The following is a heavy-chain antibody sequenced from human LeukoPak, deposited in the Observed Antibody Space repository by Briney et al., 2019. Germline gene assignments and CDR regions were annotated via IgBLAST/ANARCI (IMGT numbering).Heavy chain of an antibody. J-gene: IGHJ3*02. D-gene: IGHD3-9*01. Sequence: SETLSLTCTVSGGSISSHYWSWIRQPPGKGREWIGYIYYSGSTNYNPSLKSRVTISGDTSKNQFSLKLSSVTDADTAVYYCAREGPPNYDTIWGQGTMVTVSS. CDR3: AREGPPNYDTI. CDR1: GGSISSHY. CDR2: IYYSGST. V-gene: IGHV4-59*11.